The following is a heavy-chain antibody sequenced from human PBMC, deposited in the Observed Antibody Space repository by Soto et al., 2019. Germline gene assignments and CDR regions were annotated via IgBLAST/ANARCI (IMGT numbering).Heavy chain of an antibody. D-gene: IGHD3-16*01. J-gene: IGHJ4*02. Sequence: SETLSLTCSVSGDSVSSDRYFWTWIRHPPGKGLEWIAYISYTGDTNYNPSLKSRVPISVDTSRNQFSLTLTSVTSADTAVYFCARLVVGDTFDLWGQGSLVTVS. CDR3: ARLVVGDTFDL. CDR2: ISYTGDT. V-gene: IGHV4-61*01. CDR1: GDSVSSDRYF.